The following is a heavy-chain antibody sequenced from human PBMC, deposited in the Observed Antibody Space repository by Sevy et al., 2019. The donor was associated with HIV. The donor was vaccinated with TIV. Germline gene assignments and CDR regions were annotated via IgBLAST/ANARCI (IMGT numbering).Heavy chain of an antibody. Sequence: GGSLRLSCAASGFTFSDYYMSWIRQAPGKGLEWVSYISSSGSTIYYADSVKGRFTISRDNAKNSLYLQMNSLRAEDTAVYYCARDNSSGWYNNWFDPRGQGTLVTVSS. V-gene: IGHV3-11*01. CDR1: GFTFSDYY. J-gene: IGHJ5*02. CDR3: ARDNSSGWYNNWFDP. D-gene: IGHD6-19*01. CDR2: ISSSGSTI.